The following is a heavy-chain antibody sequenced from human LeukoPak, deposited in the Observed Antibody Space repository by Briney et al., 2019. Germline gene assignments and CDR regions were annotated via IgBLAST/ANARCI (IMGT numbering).Heavy chain of an antibody. V-gene: IGHV1-69*04. D-gene: IGHD1-14*01. CDR1: GGTFSSYA. Sequence: SVKVSCKASGGTFSSYAISWVRQAPGQGLEWMGRIIPIFGIANYAQKFQGRVTITADKSTSTAYMELSSLRSEDTAVYYCARAFAKTGKYYFDYWGQGTLVNVSS. CDR2: IIPIFGIA. CDR3: ARAFAKTGKYYFDY. J-gene: IGHJ4*02.